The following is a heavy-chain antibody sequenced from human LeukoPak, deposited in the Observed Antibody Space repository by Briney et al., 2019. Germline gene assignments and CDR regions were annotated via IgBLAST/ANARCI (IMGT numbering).Heavy chain of an antibody. CDR2: ISSTSYYI. CDR1: GFTFSTYS. V-gene: IGHV3-21*04. CDR3: AKDNAITAGKLAFDY. Sequence: GGSLRLSCAASGFTFSTYSMNWVRQAPGRGLEWVSSISSTSYYIYYADSVKGRFTISRDNSKNSLYLQMNSLRTEDTALYYCAKDNAITAGKLAFDYWGQGTLVTVSS. J-gene: IGHJ4*02. D-gene: IGHD6-13*01.